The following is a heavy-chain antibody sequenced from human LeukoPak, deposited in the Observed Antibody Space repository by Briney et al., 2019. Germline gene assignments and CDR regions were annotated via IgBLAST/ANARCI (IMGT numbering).Heavy chain of an antibody. V-gene: IGHV4-34*01. CDR3: ARVGVATISSYFDY. Sequence: SETMSLTCAVYGGSFSGYYWSWISQPEGKDLERLGEINHSGSTNYNPSLKSRVTISVDTSKNQFSLKLSSVTAADTAVYYCARVGVATISSYFDYWGQGTLVTVSS. D-gene: IGHD5-12*01. CDR2: INHSGST. CDR1: GGSFSGYY. J-gene: IGHJ4*02.